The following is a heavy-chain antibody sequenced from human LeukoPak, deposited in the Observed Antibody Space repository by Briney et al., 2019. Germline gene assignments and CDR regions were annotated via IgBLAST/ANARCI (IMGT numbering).Heavy chain of an antibody. CDR2: INPNSGGT. Sequence: ASVKVSCKASGYTFTGYYMHWVRQAPGQGLEWMGWINPNSGGTNYAQKFQGRVTMTRDMSTSTVYMELSSLRSEDTAVYYCARVPNWNYESYFDYWGQGTLVTVSS. D-gene: IGHD1-7*01. CDR1: GYTFTGYY. CDR3: ARVPNWNYESYFDY. V-gene: IGHV1-2*02. J-gene: IGHJ4*02.